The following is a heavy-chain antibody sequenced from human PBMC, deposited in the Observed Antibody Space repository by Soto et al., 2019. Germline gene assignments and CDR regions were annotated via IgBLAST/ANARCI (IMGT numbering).Heavy chain of an antibody. CDR3: ARDRYGSASDY. V-gene: IGHV3-66*01. J-gene: IGHJ4*02. Sequence: PGGSLRLSCAASGFTVGSNYIIWVRQAPGKGLEWVSIVYSGSSIYYTDSVRGRFTISRDNPKNTVYLQMNSLRAEDTAVYYCARDRYGSASDYWGQGTLVTVSS. D-gene: IGHD3-10*01. CDR2: VYSGSSI. CDR1: GFTVGSNY.